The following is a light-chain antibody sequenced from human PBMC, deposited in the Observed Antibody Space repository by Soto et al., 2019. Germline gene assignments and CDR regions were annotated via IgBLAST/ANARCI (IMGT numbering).Light chain of an antibody. CDR3: QKYNIAPFS. CDR2: DAS. CDR1: QNIWRL. Sequence: DMQMTQSPSSVSASVGDRVTITCRASQNIWRLLAWYQQKPGKAPELLIYDASSLQSGVPPRFSGSGSGTDFTLTISSLQPEDVATYYCQKYNIAPFSFGQGTRLEIK. J-gene: IGKJ5*01. V-gene: IGKV1-12*02.